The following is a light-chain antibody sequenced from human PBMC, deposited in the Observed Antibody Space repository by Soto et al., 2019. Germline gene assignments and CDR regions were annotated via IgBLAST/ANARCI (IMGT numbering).Light chain of an antibody. CDR3: SSYAGSDNFV. CDR1: SSDVGGYNY. Sequence: QSALTQPPSASGSPGQSVTISCTGTSSDVGGYNYVSWYQQHPGRAPKVMIYEVNKRPSGVPDRCSGSKSGSTASLTVSGLQADDEADYYCSSYAGSDNFVFGTGTKVTVL. V-gene: IGLV2-8*01. J-gene: IGLJ1*01. CDR2: EVN.